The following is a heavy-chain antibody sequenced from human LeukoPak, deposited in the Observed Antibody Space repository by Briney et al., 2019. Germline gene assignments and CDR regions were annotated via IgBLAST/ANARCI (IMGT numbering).Heavy chain of an antibody. CDR1: GFTFSSYW. CDR3: ARKGGATTYGYYYYYYMDV. CDR2: IKQDGSEK. D-gene: IGHD1-26*01. Sequence: GGSLRLSCAASGFTFSSYWMSWVRQAPGKGLEWVANIKQDGSEKYYVDSVKGRFTISRDNAKNSLYLQMNSLRAEDTAVYYCARKGGATTYGYYYYYYMDVWGKGTTVTISS. V-gene: IGHV3-7*01. J-gene: IGHJ6*03.